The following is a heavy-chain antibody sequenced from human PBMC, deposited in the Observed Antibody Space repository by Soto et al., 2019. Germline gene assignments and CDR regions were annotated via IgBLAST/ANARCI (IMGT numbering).Heavy chain of an antibody. J-gene: IGHJ4*02. D-gene: IGHD3-22*01. V-gene: IGHV3-64*01. CDR3: ARDPDSSGYYYFDY. CDR2: ISSYGGST. CDR1: GFTFSSYA. Sequence: GGSLRLSCAASGFTFSSYAMHWVRQAPGKGLEYVSAISSYGGSTYYANYVKGRFTISRDNSKNTLNLQMGSLRAEDMAVYYCARDPDSSGYYYFDYWGQGT.